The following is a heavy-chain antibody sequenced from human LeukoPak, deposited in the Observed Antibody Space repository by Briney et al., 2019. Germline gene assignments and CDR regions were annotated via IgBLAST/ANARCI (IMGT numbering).Heavy chain of an antibody. CDR3: AKARATYLYDTSGYSALDY. CDR2: IWYDGDNK. D-gene: IGHD3-22*01. CDR1: RFTFSSYV. J-gene: IGHJ4*02. V-gene: IGHV3-33*06. Sequence: GGSLRLSCAAPRFTFSSYVMHWVRQAPGKGLEWVALIWYDGDNKYYSDSVKGRFTISRDNSKNTLYLQMNSLRAEDTAVYYCAKARATYLYDTSGYSALDYWGQGTLVTVSS.